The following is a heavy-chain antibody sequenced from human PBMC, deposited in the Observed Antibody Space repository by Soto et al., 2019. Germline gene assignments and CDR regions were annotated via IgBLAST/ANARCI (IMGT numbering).Heavy chain of an antibody. Sequence: SETLSLTCAVYGGSFSGYYWSWIRQPPGKGLEWIGEINHSGSTNYNPSLKSRVTISVDTSKNQFSLKLSSVTAADTAVYYCARDTVLRYFDWFKVDYYYYGMDVWGQGTTVTVSS. CDR3: ARDTVLRYFDWFKVDYYYYGMDV. V-gene: IGHV4-34*01. J-gene: IGHJ6*02. D-gene: IGHD3-9*01. CDR2: INHSGST. CDR1: GGSFSGYY.